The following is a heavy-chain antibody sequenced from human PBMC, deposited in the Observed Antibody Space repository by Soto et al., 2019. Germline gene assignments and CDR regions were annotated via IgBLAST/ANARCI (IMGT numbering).Heavy chain of an antibody. CDR3: ARELYDSSGYPNDY. J-gene: IGHJ4*02. CDR1: GFTFSSYG. V-gene: IGHV3-33*01. D-gene: IGHD3-22*01. Sequence: QVQLVESGGGVVQPGRSLRLSCAASGFTFSSYGMHWVRQAPGKGLEWVAVIWDDGSNKYYADSVKGRFTISRDNSKNTLYLQMNSLRAEDTAVYYCARELYDSSGYPNDYWGQGTLVTVSS. CDR2: IWDDGSNK.